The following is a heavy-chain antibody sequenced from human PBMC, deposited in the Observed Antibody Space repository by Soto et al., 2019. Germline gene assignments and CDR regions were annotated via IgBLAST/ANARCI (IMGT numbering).Heavy chain of an antibody. CDR2: IYSGGST. CDR3: ARVGAGWQNFYYFDY. V-gene: IGHV3-53*01. J-gene: IGHJ4*02. CDR1: GFTVSSNY. Sequence: PGGSLRLSCAASGFTVSSNYMSWVRQAPGKGLEWVSVIYSGGSTYYADSVKGRFTISRDNSKNTLYLQMNSLRAEDTAVYYCARVGAGWQNFYYFDYWGQGTLVTVSS. D-gene: IGHD6-19*01.